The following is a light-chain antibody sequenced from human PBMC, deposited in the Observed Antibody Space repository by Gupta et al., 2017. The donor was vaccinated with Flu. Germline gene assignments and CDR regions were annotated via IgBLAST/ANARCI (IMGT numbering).Light chain of an antibody. J-gene: IGKJ1*01. CDR1: QSVLYSSNNKNY. CDR3: QQYYSTPWT. Sequence: DLGMTQSPASLAVSLGGRATLNCKSSQSVLYSSNNKNYLAWYQQKPGQPPKLLIYWASTRESGVPDRFSGSGSGTDFTLTISSLQAEDVAVYYCQQYYSTPWTFGQGTKVEIK. CDR2: WAS. V-gene: IGKV4-1*01.